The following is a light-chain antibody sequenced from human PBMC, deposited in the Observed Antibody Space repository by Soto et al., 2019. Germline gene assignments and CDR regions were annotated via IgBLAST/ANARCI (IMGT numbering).Light chain of an antibody. J-gene: IGKJ1*01. CDR3: QHYGDSSWT. V-gene: IGKV3-20*01. CDR2: GTS. Sequence: EIVLTQSPGTLSLSPGERATLSCRADRSVSDTLLTWFQQKPGQAPRLLIFGTSNRAPGIPDRFSGSGSGTAFTLTISRLEPDDFAVYYCQHYGDSSWTFGQGTQVEIK. CDR1: RSVSDTL.